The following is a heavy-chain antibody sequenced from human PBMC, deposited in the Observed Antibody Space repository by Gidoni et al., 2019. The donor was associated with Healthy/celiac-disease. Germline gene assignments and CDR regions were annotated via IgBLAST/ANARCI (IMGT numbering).Heavy chain of an antibody. CDR2: TYYRSKWYN. J-gene: IGHJ5*02. V-gene: IGHV6-1*01. D-gene: IGHD3-22*01. Sequence: QVQLQQSGPGLVKPSQTLSLTCAISGDSVSRNSAAWNWIRQSPSRGLEWLGRTYYRSKWYNDYAVYVKSRITINPDTSKNQFSLQLNSVTPEDTAVYYCARDLRYYDSSGYYSDWFDPWGQGTLVTVSS. CDR3: ARDLRYYDSSGYYSDWFDP. CDR1: GDSVSRNSAA.